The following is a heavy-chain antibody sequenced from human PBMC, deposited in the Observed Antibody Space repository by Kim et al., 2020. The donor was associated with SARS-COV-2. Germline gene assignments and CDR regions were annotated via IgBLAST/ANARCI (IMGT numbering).Heavy chain of an antibody. V-gene: IGHV5-51*01. CDR3: ARHGGSGYYGWFDP. Sequence: RPSFQGQVTISADKSISTAYLQWSSLKASDTAMYYCARHGGSGYYGWFDPWGQGTLVTVSS. D-gene: IGHD3-22*01. J-gene: IGHJ5*02.